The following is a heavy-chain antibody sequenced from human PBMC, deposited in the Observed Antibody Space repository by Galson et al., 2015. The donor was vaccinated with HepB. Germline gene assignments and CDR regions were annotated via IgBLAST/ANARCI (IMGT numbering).Heavy chain of an antibody. V-gene: IGHV3-7*01. J-gene: IGHJ4*02. CDR2: IKQDGSEK. Sequence: SLRLSCAASGFTFSSYWMSWVCQAPGKGLEWVANIKQDGSEKYYVDSVKGRFTISRDNAKNSLYLQMNSLRAEDTAVYYCARGLDGYSSGWLDYWGQGTLVTVSS. CDR1: GFTFSSYW. CDR3: ARGLDGYSSGWLDY. D-gene: IGHD6-19*01.